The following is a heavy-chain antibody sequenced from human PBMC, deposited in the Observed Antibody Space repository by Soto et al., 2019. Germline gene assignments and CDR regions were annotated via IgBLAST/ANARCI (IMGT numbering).Heavy chain of an antibody. CDR1: GYPFTNYY. V-gene: IGHV1-2*02. Sequence: ASVKVSCKASGYPFTNYYVHWLRQAPGQGLEWLGWINPNSGDTIIGQKFQGRISLTRDKSITTAYLELSSLTSDDTAVYYCARVVPGAEAWFGPWGQGTLVTVSS. CDR2: INPNSGDT. D-gene: IGHD2-2*01. J-gene: IGHJ5*02. CDR3: ARVVPGAEAWFGP.